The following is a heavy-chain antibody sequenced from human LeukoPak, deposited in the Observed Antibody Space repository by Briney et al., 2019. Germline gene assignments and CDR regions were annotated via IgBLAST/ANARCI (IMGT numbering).Heavy chain of an antibody. CDR3: ARAIKYGSGSYWFDY. Sequence: GGSLRLSCAASGFTFSSFAMTWVRQAPGKGLEWVSIISVNGGSTYADSVKSRFTISRDNSKNTLYLQMNSLRAEDTAIYYCARAIKYGSGSYWFDYWGQGTLVTVSS. J-gene: IGHJ4*02. CDR2: ISVNGGST. D-gene: IGHD3-10*01. CDR1: GFTFSSFA. V-gene: IGHV3-23*01.